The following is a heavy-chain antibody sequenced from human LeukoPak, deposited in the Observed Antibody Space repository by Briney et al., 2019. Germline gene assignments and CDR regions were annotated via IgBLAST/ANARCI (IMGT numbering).Heavy chain of an antibody. J-gene: IGHJ4*02. Sequence: GGSLRLSCAASGFTFSSYAMHWVRQAPGKGLEWVAVISYDGSNKYYADSVKGRFTISRDNSKNALYLQMNSLRAGDTAVYYCARDLITMVRGCLDYWGQGTLVTVSS. CDR2: ISYDGSNK. CDR1: GFTFSSYA. CDR3: ARDLITMVRGCLDY. D-gene: IGHD3-10*01. V-gene: IGHV3-30-3*01.